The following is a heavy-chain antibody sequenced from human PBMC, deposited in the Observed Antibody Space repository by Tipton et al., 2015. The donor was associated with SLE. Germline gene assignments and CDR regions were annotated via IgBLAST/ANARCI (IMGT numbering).Heavy chain of an antibody. D-gene: IGHD2/OR15-2a*01. V-gene: IGHV4-38-2*01. J-gene: IGHJ5*02. Sequence: TLSLTCAVSGYSISSAYYWGWIRQPPGKGLEWIGSFYYTGSTYYNPSLKSRVTISIDTSKTQFSLKMSSVTAADTAVYYCARHAFWPGNKKNPDNWFHPWGQGALVTVSS. CDR2: FYYTGST. CDR3: ARHAFWPGNKKNPDNWFHP. CDR1: GYSISSAYY.